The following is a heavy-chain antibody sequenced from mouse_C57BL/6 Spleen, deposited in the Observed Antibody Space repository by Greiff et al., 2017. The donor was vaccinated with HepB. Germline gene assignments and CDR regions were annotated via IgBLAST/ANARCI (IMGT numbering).Heavy chain of an antibody. CDR2: ISYSGST. V-gene: IGHV3-2*02. D-gene: IGHD1-2*01. Sequence: ESGPGLVKPSPSLSLTCTVTGYTITSGYGWNWIRQFPGNKLEWMGYISYSGSTNYNPSLKSRISITRDTSKNQFFLQLNSVTTEDTATYYCARTARIEYWGQGTTLTVSS. J-gene: IGHJ2*01. CDR1: GYTITSGYG. CDR3: ARTARIEY.